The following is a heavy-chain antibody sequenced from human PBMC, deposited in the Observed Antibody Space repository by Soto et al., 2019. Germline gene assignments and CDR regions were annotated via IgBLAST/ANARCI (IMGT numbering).Heavy chain of an antibody. D-gene: IGHD3-3*01. J-gene: IGHJ4*02. Sequence: ASVKVSCKVSGYTLTDLSMQWVRQAPGKGLERMGGFDPEDGETIYAQKFQGRVTMTEDTATDTAYMELSSLRSEDTAVYYCATHRSGRFLEWLPEGSLGYWGQGTLVTVSS. CDR2: FDPEDGET. CDR1: GYTLTDLS. V-gene: IGHV1-24*01. CDR3: ATHRSGRFLEWLPEGSLGY.